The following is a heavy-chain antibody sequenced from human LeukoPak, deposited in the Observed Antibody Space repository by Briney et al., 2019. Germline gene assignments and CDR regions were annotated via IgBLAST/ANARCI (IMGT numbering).Heavy chain of an antibody. V-gene: IGHV4-61*02. CDR2: IYTSGST. Sequence: SETLSLTCTVSGGSISSGSYYWSWIRQPAGKGLEWIGRIYTSGSTNYNPSLKSRVTISVDTSKNQFSLKLSSVTAADTAVYYCAREYPGPVYSYGSPSYYYYMDVWGKGTTVTVSS. J-gene: IGHJ6*03. CDR3: AREYPGPVYSYGSPSYYYYMDV. CDR1: GGSISSGSYY. D-gene: IGHD5-18*01.